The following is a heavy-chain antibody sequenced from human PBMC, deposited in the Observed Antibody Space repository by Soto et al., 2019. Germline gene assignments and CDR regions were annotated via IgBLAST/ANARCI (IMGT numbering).Heavy chain of an antibody. CDR3: TREGSYGGFFDY. V-gene: IGHV3-49*04. CDR1: GFTFGDCA. CDR2: IRSKAYGGTT. J-gene: IGHJ4*02. D-gene: IGHD4-17*01. Sequence: GGSLRLSCTASGFTFGDCAMSWVRQAPGKGLEWVGFIRSKAYGGTTEYAASVKGRFTISRDDSKSIAYLQMNSLKTEDTAVYYCTREGSYGGFFDYWGQGTLVTVSS.